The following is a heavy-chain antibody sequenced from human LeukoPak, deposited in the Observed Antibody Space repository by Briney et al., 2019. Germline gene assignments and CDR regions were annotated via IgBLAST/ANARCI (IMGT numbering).Heavy chain of an antibody. D-gene: IGHD2-2*01. CDR2: ISRNSANK. CDR3: AKDFCTGCNYYFYGMDV. J-gene: IGHJ6*02. V-gene: IGHV3-9*01. CDR1: GFIFVDYV. Sequence: PGRSLTLSRAASGFIFVDYVMHWVRQAPGRGLEGVSGISRNSANKGYADSVKGRFTISRDNAKDSLNLQMNSLRAEDTAFYYCAKDFCTGCNYYFYGMDVWGRGTTVTVSS.